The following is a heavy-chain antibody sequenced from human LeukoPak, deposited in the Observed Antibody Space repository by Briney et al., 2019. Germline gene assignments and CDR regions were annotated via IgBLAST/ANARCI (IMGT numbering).Heavy chain of an antibody. CDR3: TTDQYDILTGYYMGYFDY. D-gene: IGHD3-9*01. V-gene: IGHV3-15*01. CDR1: GFIFSKAW. CDR2: IKSKTDGGTA. J-gene: IGHJ4*02. Sequence: GGSLRLSCAASGFIFSKAWMSWVRQAPGKGLEWVGRIKSKTDGGTADYAAPVKGRFTISRDDSKNTLYLQMNSLKTEDTAVYYCTTDQYDILTGYYMGYFDYWGQGTLVTVSS.